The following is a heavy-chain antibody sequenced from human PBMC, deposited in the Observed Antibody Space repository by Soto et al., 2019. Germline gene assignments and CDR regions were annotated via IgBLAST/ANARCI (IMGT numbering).Heavy chain of an antibody. V-gene: IGHV1-8*01. CDR1: GYTFISND. J-gene: IGHJ3*02. Sequence: QVQLVQSGAEVKKPGASVKVSCSDSGYTFISNDINWVRQAPGQGLEWMGWMNPNTGNTGYAQKFQGRVTMTRSTSINTAYMELRSPRSEDTAVYYCARDLDCGGDCYSDAFDIWGQGTLVTVSS. D-gene: IGHD2-21*01. CDR3: ARDLDCGGDCYSDAFDI. CDR2: MNPNTGNT.